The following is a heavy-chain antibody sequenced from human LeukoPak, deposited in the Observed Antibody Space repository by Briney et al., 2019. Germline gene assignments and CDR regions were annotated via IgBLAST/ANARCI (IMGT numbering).Heavy chain of an antibody. J-gene: IGHJ4*02. CDR2: INHSGST. D-gene: IGHD5-18*01. CDR3: ARSGWIQLWFGY. Sequence: GSLRLSCAASGFTFSDYYMSWIRQPPGKGLEWIGEINHSGSTNYNPSLKSRVTISVDTSKNQFSLKLSSVTAADTAVYYCARSGWIQLWFGYWGQGTLVTVSS. V-gene: IGHV4-34*01. CDR1: GFTFSDYY.